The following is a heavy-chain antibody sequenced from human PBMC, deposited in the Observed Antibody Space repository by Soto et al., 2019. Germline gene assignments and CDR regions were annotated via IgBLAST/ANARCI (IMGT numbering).Heavy chain of an antibody. V-gene: IGHV3-30*18. J-gene: IGHJ4*02. Sequence: QVQLVESGGGVVQPGRSLRLSCAASGFTFSTYGMHWVRQAPGKGLEWVIVISYDGNVAYYADSVKGRFTISRDNSKNTLYLQMTSLRTEDTAMYYCAKEGPITNWYFDYWGQGTLVTVSS. D-gene: IGHD1-1*01. CDR3: AKEGPITNWYFDY. CDR1: GFTFSTYG. CDR2: ISYDGNVA.